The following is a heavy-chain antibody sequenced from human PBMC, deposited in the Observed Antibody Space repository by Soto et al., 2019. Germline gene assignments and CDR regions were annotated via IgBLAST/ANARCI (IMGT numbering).Heavy chain of an antibody. CDR2: INPSGGST. Sequence: GASVKVSCKASGYTFTSYYMHWVRQAPGQGLEWMGIINPSGGSTSYAQKFQGRVTMTEDTSTDTAYMELSSLRSEDTAVYYCATVNRYNWKPFDYWGQGTLVTVSS. CDR3: ATVNRYNWKPFDY. V-gene: IGHV1-46*01. J-gene: IGHJ4*02. CDR1: GYTFTSYY. D-gene: IGHD1-20*01.